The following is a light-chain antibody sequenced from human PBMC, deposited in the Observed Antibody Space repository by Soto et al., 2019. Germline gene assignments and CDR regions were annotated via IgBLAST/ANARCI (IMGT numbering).Light chain of an antibody. Sequence: DIQMTQSPSTLSASVGDRVTITCRASQSISSWLAWYQQKPGKAPKLLIYKASSLESGVPSRFSGSGSGTKFTLAISSLLPDDFATYYCQQYNSYPWTFGQGTKVEIK. CDR1: QSISSW. V-gene: IGKV1-5*03. J-gene: IGKJ1*01. CDR3: QQYNSYPWT. CDR2: KAS.